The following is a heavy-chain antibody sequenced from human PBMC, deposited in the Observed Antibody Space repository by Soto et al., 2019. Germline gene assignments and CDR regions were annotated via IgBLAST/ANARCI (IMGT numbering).Heavy chain of an antibody. Sequence: SVKVSCKASGGTFSSYAISWVRQAPGQGLEWMGGIIPIFGTANYAQKFQGRVTITADESTSTAYMELSSLRSEDTAVYYCARSLGDDSSGYYYVTPPDDWGQGTLVTVSS. D-gene: IGHD3-22*01. CDR2: IIPIFGTA. CDR3: ARSLGDDSSGYYYVTPPDD. CDR1: GGTFSSYA. J-gene: IGHJ4*02. V-gene: IGHV1-69*13.